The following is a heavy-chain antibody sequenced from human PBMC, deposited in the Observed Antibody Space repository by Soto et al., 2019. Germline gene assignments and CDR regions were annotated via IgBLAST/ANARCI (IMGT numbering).Heavy chain of an antibody. CDR2: INHSGST. D-gene: IGHD3-3*01. CDR3: AGYDFWSGYGMDV. CDR1: VGSFSGYY. V-gene: IGHV4-34*01. J-gene: IGHJ6*02. Sequence: PSDTLSLTCSVYVGSFSGYYWSWIRQPPGKGLEWIGEINHSGSTNYNPSLKSRVTISVDTSKNQFSLKLSSVTAADTAVYYCAGYDFWSGYGMDVWGHGPTGTVS.